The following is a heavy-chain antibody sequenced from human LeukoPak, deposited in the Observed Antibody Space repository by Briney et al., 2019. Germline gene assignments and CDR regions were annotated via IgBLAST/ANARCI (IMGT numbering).Heavy chain of an antibody. CDR2: ISGSGGST. CDR3: AKDSEPGGYSYGYYFDY. J-gene: IGHJ4*02. D-gene: IGHD5-18*01. V-gene: IGHV3-23*01. CDR1: GFTFSSYA. Sequence: GGSLRLSCAASGFTFSSYAMSWVRQAPGKGLEWVSAISGSGGSTYYADSVKGRFTISRDNSKNTLYLQMNSLRAEGTAVYYCAKDSEPGGYSYGYYFDYWGQGTLVTVSS.